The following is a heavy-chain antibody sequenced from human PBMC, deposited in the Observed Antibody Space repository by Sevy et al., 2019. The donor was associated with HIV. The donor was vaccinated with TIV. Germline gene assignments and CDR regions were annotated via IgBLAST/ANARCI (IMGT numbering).Heavy chain of an antibody. Sequence: GGSLRLSCRASGFNFGDYPMSWFRQAPGKGLAWVGFIRSKASGGKTQYAASVKGRLTISRDDSESIAYLQMNSLKIEDTAVYYCSKGGSGTGWFDPWGQGTLVTVSS. CDR2: IRSKASGGKT. V-gene: IGHV3-49*03. CDR1: GFNFGDYP. J-gene: IGHJ5*02. D-gene: IGHD3-10*01. CDR3: SKGGSGTGWFDP.